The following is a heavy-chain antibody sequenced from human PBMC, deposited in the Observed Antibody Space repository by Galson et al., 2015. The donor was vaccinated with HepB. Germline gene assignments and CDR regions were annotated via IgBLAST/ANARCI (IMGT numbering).Heavy chain of an antibody. J-gene: IGHJ3*02. Sequence: QSGAEVKKPGESLKISCKASGGTFSSYAISWVRQAPGQGLEWMGGIIPIFGTANYAQKFQGRVTITADESTSTAYMELSSLRSEDTAVYYCAGDYYYDSSGYSDAFDIWGQGTMVTVSS. D-gene: IGHD3-22*01. CDR2: IIPIFGTA. CDR1: GGTFSSYA. V-gene: IGHV1-69*01. CDR3: AGDYYYDSSGYSDAFDI.